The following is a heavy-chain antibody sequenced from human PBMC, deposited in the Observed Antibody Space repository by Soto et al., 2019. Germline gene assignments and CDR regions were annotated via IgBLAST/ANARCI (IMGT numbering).Heavy chain of an antibody. CDR2: IKSETDVGTT. J-gene: IGHJ6*02. CDR3: TTGSGGHDPYEMDV. Sequence: GGSLRLSCGASGVTFTYAWMSWVRQAPGKGLEWVGRIKSETDVGTTDYAAPVKGRFIISRDDSKNTLYLQMNSLKTEDTAVYYCTTGSGGHDPYEMDVWGQGTTVTVSS. V-gene: IGHV3-15*01. CDR1: GVTFTYAW. D-gene: IGHD6-19*01.